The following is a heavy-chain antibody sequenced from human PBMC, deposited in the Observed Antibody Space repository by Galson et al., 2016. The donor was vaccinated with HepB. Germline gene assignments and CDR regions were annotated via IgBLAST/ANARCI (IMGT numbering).Heavy chain of an antibody. CDR1: GDSVSRISLA. J-gene: IGHJ4*02. D-gene: IGHD7-27*01. CDR3: ARDYWGFFDY. V-gene: IGHV6-1*01. CDR2: TYYRSKWYN. Sequence: CAISGDSVSRISLAWNWIRQSPSRGLEWLGRTYYRSKWYNDYAASVKSRISIYPDTSKNQFSLHLNSVTPEDTAVYYCARDYWGFFDYWGQGTLVTVSS.